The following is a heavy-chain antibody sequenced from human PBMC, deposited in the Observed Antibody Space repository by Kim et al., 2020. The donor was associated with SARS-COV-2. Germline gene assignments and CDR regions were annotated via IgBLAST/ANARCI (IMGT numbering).Heavy chain of an antibody. CDR2: INAGNGNT. CDR1: GYTFTSYA. J-gene: IGHJ4*02. Sequence: ASVKVSCKASGYTFTSYAMHWVRQAPGQRLEWMGWINAGNGNTKYSQKFQGRVTITRDTSASTAYMELSSLRSEDTAVYYCARDHRPYGGETNYFDYWGQGTLVTVSS. CDR3: ARDHRPYGGETNYFDY. V-gene: IGHV1-3*01. D-gene: IGHD3-10*01.